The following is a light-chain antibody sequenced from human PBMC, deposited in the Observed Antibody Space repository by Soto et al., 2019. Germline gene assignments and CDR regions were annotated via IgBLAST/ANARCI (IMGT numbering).Light chain of an antibody. CDR3: QSYDSSLSVV. Sequence: VLTQPPSVSGAPGQRVTISCTGSSSNIGAGYDVHWYQQLPGTAPKVLIYGNSNRPSGVPDRFSGSKSGTSASLAITGLQAEDEADYYCQSYDSSLSVVFGGGTKLTVL. CDR2: GNS. CDR1: SSNIGAGYD. V-gene: IGLV1-40*01. J-gene: IGLJ2*01.